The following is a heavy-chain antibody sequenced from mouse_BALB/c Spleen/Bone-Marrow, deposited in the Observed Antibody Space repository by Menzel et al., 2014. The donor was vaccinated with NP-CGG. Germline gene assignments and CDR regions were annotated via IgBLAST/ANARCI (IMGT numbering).Heavy chain of an antibody. CDR2: FHPYNDDT. D-gene: IGHD3-3*01. Sequence: VKLQESGAELVKPGASVKMSCKAFGYTFTTYPIEWMKQNHGKSLEWIGNFHPYNDDTKYNEKFKDKAKLTVEKSSSTVYLELSQLTSDDSAVYYCARGGDFTYWGQGTLVTVSA. J-gene: IGHJ3*01. CDR3: ARGGDFTY. V-gene: IGHV1-47*01. CDR1: GYTFTTYP.